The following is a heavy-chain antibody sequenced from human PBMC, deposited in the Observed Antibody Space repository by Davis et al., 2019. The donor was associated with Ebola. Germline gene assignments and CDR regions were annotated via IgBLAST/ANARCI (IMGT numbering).Heavy chain of an antibody. V-gene: IGHV4-39*01. D-gene: IGHD3-22*01. Sequence: PGGSLRLSCTVSGGSISSSSYYWGWIRQPPGKGLEWIGSIYYSGSTYYNPSLKSRVTISVDTSKNQFSLKLSSVTAADTAVYYCARQVQYYYDSSGYYSQYYFDYWGQGTLVTVSS. J-gene: IGHJ4*02. CDR1: GGSISSSSYY. CDR3: ARQVQYYYDSSGYYSQYYFDY. CDR2: IYYSGST.